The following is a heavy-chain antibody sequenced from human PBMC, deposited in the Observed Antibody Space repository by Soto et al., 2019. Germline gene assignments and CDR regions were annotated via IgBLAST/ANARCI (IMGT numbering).Heavy chain of an antibody. CDR1: VFTFSSYW. CDR3: ARDQGSSWYGSSSGMDV. Sequence: HLGGSLRLSCSASVFTFSSYWMHWVRQAPGKGLVWVSRINSDGSSTSYADSVKGRFTISRDNAKNTLYLQMNSLRAEDTAVYYCARDQGSSWYGSSSGMDVWGQG. D-gene: IGHD6-13*01. J-gene: IGHJ6*02. CDR2: INSDGSST. V-gene: IGHV3-74*01.